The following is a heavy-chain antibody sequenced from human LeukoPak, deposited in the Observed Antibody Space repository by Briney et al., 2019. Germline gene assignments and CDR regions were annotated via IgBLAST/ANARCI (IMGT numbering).Heavy chain of an antibody. CDR3: TRESGAFSPFGF. Sequence: SETLSLTCTVSGGSISSSSYYCAWIRQPPGKGLEWIGEVHLSGATNYNPSLAGRVTMSIDSSKNQLSLELTSVTAADTAMYYCTRESGAFSPFGFWGQGTLVTVSS. CDR2: VHLSGAT. CDR1: GGSISSSSYY. D-gene: IGHD1-26*01. J-gene: IGHJ4*02. V-gene: IGHV4-39*07.